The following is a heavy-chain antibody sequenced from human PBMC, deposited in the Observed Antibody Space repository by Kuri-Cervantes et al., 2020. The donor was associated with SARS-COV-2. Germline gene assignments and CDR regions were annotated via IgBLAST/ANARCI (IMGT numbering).Heavy chain of an antibody. CDR2: ISGSGSYI. J-gene: IGHJ6*03. CDR3: ARVGGEGPIYYYYMDV. V-gene: IGHV3-21*01. D-gene: IGHD2-21*01. CDR1: GFSLSRYT. Sequence: GGSLRLSCAASGFSLSRYTMNWVRQAPGKALEWVSSISGSGSYIYYADSVKGRFTISKESGENSLYLHMNSLRGDDTAVYYCARVGGEGPIYYYYMDVWGQGTLVTVSS.